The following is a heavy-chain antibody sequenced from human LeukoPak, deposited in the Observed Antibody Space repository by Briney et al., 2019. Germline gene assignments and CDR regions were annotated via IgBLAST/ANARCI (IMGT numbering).Heavy chain of an antibody. V-gene: IGHV4-31*03. J-gene: IGHJ4*02. D-gene: IGHD5-18*01. Sequence: SETLSLTCTVSGGSISSGGYYWSWIRQHPGKGLEWIGYIYYSGSTYYNPSLKSRVTISVDTSKNQFSLKPSSVTAADTAVYYCARERVRGYSYGSIDYWGQGTLVTVSS. CDR1: GGSISSGGYY. CDR3: ARERVRGYSYGSIDY. CDR2: IYYSGST.